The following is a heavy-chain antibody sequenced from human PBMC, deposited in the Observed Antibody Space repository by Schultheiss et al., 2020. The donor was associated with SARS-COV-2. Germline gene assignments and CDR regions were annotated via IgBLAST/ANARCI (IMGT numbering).Heavy chain of an antibody. CDR1: GGSVDISDYY. CDR2: IYYSGST. J-gene: IGHJ6*02. V-gene: IGHV4-39*01. CDR3: ARQPRSGSYYSASYYYGMDV. Sequence: SETLSLTCTVSGGSVDISDYYWAWVRQPPGKGLEWIGSIYYSGSTYYNPSLKSRVTISVDTSKNQFSLKLSSVTAADTAVYYCARQPRSGSYYSASYYYGMDVWGQGTTVTVSS. D-gene: IGHD3-10*01.